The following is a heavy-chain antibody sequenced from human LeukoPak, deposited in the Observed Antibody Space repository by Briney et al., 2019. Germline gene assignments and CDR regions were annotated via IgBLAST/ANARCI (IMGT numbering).Heavy chain of an antibody. D-gene: IGHD4-17*01. CDR2: IRHDESNK. CDR1: GFVFSKKG. V-gene: IGHV3-30*02. J-gene: IGHJ5*02. CDR3: AKFSYGDYVA. Sequence: PGGSLRLSCTTSGFVFSKKGMHWVRQAPGKGLEWVAFIRHDESNKYYADSVKGRFTISRDNSKKTLSLQMNSLRPDDTAVYYCAKFSYGDYVAWGQGTLVIVSS.